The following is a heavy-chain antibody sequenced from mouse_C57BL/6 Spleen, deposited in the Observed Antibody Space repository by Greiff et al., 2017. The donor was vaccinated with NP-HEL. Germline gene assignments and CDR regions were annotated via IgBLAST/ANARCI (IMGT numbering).Heavy chain of an antibody. J-gene: IGHJ4*01. V-gene: IGHV5-12*01. Sequence: EVKLVESGGGLVQPGGSLKLSCAASGFTFSDYYMYWVRQTPEKRLEWVAYISNGGGSTYYPDTVKGRFTISRDNAKNTLYLQMSRLKSEDTAMYYCARLEVPHAMDYWGQGTSVTVSS. D-gene: IGHD2-14*01. CDR3: ARLEVPHAMDY. CDR2: ISNGGGST. CDR1: GFTFSDYY.